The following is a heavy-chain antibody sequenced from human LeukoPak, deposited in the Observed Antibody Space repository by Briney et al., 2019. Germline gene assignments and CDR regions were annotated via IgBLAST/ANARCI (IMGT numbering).Heavy chain of an antibody. Sequence: AGGSLRLSCAASGFTFSSYSMNWVRQAPGKGLEWVGRIKSKTDGGTTDYAAPVKGRFTISRDDSKNTLYLQMNSLKTEDTAVYYCTTDRTYYYDSSGYYSSGLRAYWGQGTLVTVSS. V-gene: IGHV3-15*01. CDR3: TTDRTYYYDSSGYYSSGLRAY. CDR1: GFTFSSYS. CDR2: IKSKTDGGTT. J-gene: IGHJ4*02. D-gene: IGHD3-22*01.